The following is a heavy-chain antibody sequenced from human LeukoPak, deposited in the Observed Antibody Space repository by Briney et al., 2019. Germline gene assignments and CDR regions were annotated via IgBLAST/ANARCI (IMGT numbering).Heavy chain of an antibody. V-gene: IGHV3-48*03. CDR1: GFTFSSYE. J-gene: IGHJ4*02. CDR2: ISSSGSTI. CDR3: ARGGHTAMALGNFDY. Sequence: GGSLRLSCAASGFTFSSYEMNWVRQAPGKGLEWVSYISSSGSTIYYADSVKGRFTISRDNAKNSLYLQMNSLRAEDTAVYYCARGGHTAMALGNFDYWGQGTLVTVSS. D-gene: IGHD5-18*01.